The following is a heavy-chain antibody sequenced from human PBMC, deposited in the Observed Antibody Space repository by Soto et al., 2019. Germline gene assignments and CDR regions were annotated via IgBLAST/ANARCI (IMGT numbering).Heavy chain of an antibody. D-gene: IGHD3-3*01. V-gene: IGHV3-30*18. CDR1: GFTFSSYG. CDR2: ISYDGSNK. J-gene: IGHJ6*02. CDR3: AKADPGGVYYAMDL. Sequence: PGGSLRLSCAASGFTFSSYGMHWVRQAPGKGLEWVAVISYDGSNKYYADSVKGRFTISRDNSKNTLYLQMNSLRAEDKAVYYCAKADPGGVYYAMDLWGQGTIVT.